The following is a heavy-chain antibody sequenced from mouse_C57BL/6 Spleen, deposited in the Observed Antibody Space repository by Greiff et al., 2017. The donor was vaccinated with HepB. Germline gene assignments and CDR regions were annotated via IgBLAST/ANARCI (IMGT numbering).Heavy chain of an antibody. V-gene: IGHV2-5*01. J-gene: IGHJ4*01. CDR3: AKKGDYDCYAMDY. CDR2: IWRGGST. CDR1: GFSLTSYG. Sequence: VQGVESGPGLVQPSQSLSITCTVSGFSLTSYGVHWVRQSPGKGLEWLGVIWRGGSTDYNAAFMSRLSITKDNSKSQVFFKMNSLQADDTAIYYCAKKGDYDCYAMDYWGQGTSVTVSS. D-gene: IGHD2-4*01.